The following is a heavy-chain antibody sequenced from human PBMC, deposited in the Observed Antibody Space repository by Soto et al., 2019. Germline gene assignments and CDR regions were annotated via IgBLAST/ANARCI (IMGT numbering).Heavy chain of an antibody. CDR2: SNAGNGHT. J-gene: IGHJ5*02. V-gene: IGHV1-3*01. D-gene: IGHD1-26*01. CDR3: ARDRTRIPGDTTGYSGFNWFAP. CDR1: GYTFTSYA. Sequence: EASVKVSCKASGYTFTSYAIHWVRQAPGQRLAWMGWSNAGNGHTKYSQKFPGRVTITRDTSASTVHMELSSLRSEDTAVYYCARDRTRIPGDTTGYSGFNWFAPWGQGTLLTVSS.